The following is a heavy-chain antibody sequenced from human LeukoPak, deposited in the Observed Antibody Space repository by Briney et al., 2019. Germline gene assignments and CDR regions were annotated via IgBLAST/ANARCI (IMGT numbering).Heavy chain of an antibody. J-gene: IGHJ4*02. D-gene: IGHD6-13*01. Sequence: PSETLSLTCAVSGYSISSGYYWGWIRQPPGKGLVWIGSVYHSGSTYYNPSLKSRVTIPVDTSKNQFSLKLSSVTAADTAVYYCARAVHTSSWYLDYCGQGTLVTVSS. CDR2: VYHSGST. CDR3: ARAVHTSSWYLDY. V-gene: IGHV4-38-2*01. CDR1: GYSISSGYY.